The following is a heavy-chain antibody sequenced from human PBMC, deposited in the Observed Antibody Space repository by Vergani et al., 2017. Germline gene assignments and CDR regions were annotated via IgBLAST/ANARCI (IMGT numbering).Heavy chain of an antibody. CDR1: GFTFSSYG. J-gene: IGHJ6*03. CDR2: IWYDGSNK. V-gene: IGHV3-33*01. D-gene: IGHD2-15*01. CDR3: ARDGPVAAKDYYYYMDV. Sequence: QVQLVESGGGVVQPGRSLRLSCAASGFTFSSYGMHWVRQAPGKGLEWVAVIWYDGSNKYYADSVKGRFTISRDNSKNTLYLQMNSLRAEDTAVYYCARDGPVAAKDYYYYMDVWGKGTTVTVSS.